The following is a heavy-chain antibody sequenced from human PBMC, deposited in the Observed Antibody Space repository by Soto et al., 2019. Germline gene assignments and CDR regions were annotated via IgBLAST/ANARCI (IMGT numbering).Heavy chain of an antibody. Sequence: SETLSLTCTVSGGSISSRSYYWGWIRQPPGKGLEGIRRIYYSGSTYFNPSLKSRVTISVDTSKNQFSLKLSSVTAADTALYYCARGIRRYYGSGSYYMVSYGMDVWGQGTTVT. J-gene: IGHJ6*02. V-gene: IGHV4-39*01. CDR1: GGSISSRSYY. CDR3: ARGIRRYYGSGSYYMVSYGMDV. CDR2: IYYSGST. D-gene: IGHD3-10*01.